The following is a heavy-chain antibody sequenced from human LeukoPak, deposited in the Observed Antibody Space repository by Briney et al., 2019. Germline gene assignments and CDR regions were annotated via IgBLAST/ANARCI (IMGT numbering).Heavy chain of an antibody. V-gene: IGHV4-39*07. Sequence: SETLSLTCTVSGGSISSSSYYWGWIRQPPGKGLEWIGSIYYSGSTYYNPSLKSRVTISVDTSKNQFSLKLSSVTAADTAVYYCARRVLQWLVFDYWGQGTLVTVSS. D-gene: IGHD6-19*01. J-gene: IGHJ4*02. CDR1: GGSISSSSYY. CDR2: IYYSGST. CDR3: ARRVLQWLVFDY.